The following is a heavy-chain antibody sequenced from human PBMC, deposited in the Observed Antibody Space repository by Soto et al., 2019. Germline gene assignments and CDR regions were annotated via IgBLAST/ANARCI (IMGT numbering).Heavy chain of an antibody. Sequence: SETLSLTCAVYGGSFSGYYWSWIRQPPGKGLEWIGEINHSGSTNYNPSLKSRVTISVDTSKNQFSLKLSSVTAADTAVYYCARVTNGDYARGGYFDYWGQGTLVTVSS. CDR2: INHSGST. CDR3: ARVTNGDYARGGYFDY. CDR1: GGSFSGYY. J-gene: IGHJ4*02. D-gene: IGHD4-17*01. V-gene: IGHV4-34*01.